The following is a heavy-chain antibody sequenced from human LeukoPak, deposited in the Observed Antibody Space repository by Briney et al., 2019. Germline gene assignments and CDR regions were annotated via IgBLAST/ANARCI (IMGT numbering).Heavy chain of an antibody. CDR2: IYASGNT. CDR1: GFTFSNAW. Sequence: GSLRLSCAASGFTFSNAWMSWVRQPAGKGLEWVGRIYASGNTNYNPSLKGRVTMTVDTSKNQFSLNLSSVTAADTAVYYCARGGGWSPYYFDYWGQGTLVTVSS. CDR3: ARGGGWSPYYFDY. J-gene: IGHJ4*02. V-gene: IGHV4-4*07. D-gene: IGHD6-19*01.